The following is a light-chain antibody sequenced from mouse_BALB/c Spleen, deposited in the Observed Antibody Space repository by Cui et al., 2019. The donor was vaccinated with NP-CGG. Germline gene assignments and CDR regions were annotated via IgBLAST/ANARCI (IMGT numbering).Light chain of an antibody. Sequence: QAVVSQASVFTTSPGETVTLTCRSSTGAVTTSNYANWVQEKPDHLVTGLIGGTNNRAPGVPARFSGSLIGDKAALTITGAQTEDEAIYFCALWYSNHWVFGGGTKLTVL. V-gene: IGLV1*01. CDR3: ALWYSNHWV. CDR1: TGAVTTSNY. CDR2: GTN. J-gene: IGLJ1*01.